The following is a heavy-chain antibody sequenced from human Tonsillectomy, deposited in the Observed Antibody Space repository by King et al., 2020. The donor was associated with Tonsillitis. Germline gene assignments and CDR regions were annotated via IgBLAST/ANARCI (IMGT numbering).Heavy chain of an antibody. Sequence: VQLVESGGGLVQPGGSLRLSCAASGFTFSSYAMSWVRQAPGNGLEWVSAISGSGSSTYYADSVKGRFTISRDNSKNTLYLQMNSLRAEDTAVYYCAKRGGRITKNFDYWGQGTLVTVSS. CDR3: AKRGGRITKNFDY. J-gene: IGHJ4*02. CDR1: GFTFSSYA. V-gene: IGHV3-23*04. CDR2: ISGSGSST. D-gene: IGHD3-16*01.